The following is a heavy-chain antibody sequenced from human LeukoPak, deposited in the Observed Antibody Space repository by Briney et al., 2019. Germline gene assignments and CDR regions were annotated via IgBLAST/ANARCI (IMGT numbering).Heavy chain of an antibody. Sequence: ASVKVSCKVSGYTLTELSMHWVRQAPGKGLEWMGGFDPEDGETSYAQKFQGRVTMTRDTSTSTVYMELSSLRSEDTAVYYCARDLLDYGDPGYGMDVWGQGTTVTVSS. CDR2: FDPEDGET. V-gene: IGHV1-24*01. CDR1: GYTLTELS. J-gene: IGHJ6*02. D-gene: IGHD4-17*01. CDR3: ARDLLDYGDPGYGMDV.